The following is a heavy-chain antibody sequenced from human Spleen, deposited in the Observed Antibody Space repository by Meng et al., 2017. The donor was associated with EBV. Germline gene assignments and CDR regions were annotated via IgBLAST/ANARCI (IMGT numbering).Heavy chain of an antibody. CDR1: GDSVSSNSAA. V-gene: IGHV6-1*01. CDR3: AREGGSSGSHDY. Sequence: QVQLQQSVPGLVXXXXXLPLTCXXSGDSVSSNSAAWNWFRQSPSRGLEWQGRTYYRSKWYNDYAVSVKSRMTINPDTSQNQFSLQLNSVTPEDTAVYYCAREGGSSGSHDYWGQGSLVTVSS. D-gene: IGHD1-26*01. J-gene: IGHJ4*02. CDR2: TYYRSKWYN.